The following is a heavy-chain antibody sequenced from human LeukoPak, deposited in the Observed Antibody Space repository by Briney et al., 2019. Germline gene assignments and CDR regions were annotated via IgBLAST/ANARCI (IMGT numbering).Heavy chain of an antibody. CDR1: GFTFSSYA. Sequence: GGSLRLSCAASGFTFSSYAMSWVRQAPGKGLEWVSGISGSGDITYYADSVKGRFTISRDNSKNTLYLQMNSLRAEDTAVYYCAKEHCSGGSCYPHYFDYWGQGTLVTVSS. J-gene: IGHJ4*02. CDR2: ISGSGDIT. CDR3: AKEHCSGGSCYPHYFDY. D-gene: IGHD2-15*01. V-gene: IGHV3-23*01.